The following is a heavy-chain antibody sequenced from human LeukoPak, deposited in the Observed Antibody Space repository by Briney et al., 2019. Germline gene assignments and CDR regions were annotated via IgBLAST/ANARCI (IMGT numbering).Heavy chain of an antibody. J-gene: IGHJ3*02. Sequence: GASVKVSCKASGGTFSSYAISWVRQAPGQGLEWMGGIIPIFGTANCAQKFQGRVTITADESTSTAYMELSSLRSEDTAVYYCARLSVTFDAFDIWGQGTMVTVSS. CDR1: GGTFSSYA. D-gene: IGHD4-17*01. CDR3: ARLSVTFDAFDI. CDR2: IIPIFGTA. V-gene: IGHV1-69*01.